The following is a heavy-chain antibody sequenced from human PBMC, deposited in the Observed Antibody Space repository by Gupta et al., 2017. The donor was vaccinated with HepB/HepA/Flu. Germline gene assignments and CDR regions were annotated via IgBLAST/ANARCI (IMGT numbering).Heavy chain of an antibody. Sequence: QVQLVQSGPEVEPPGASVKISCKASQDTFTSHYIHWVRQAPGQGLEWLGVINPIGDGTNYAQKFRGRVTLTRGTSTSSFYMEFTSLRSEDTAVYYCARGRVPTTKSGWLDPWGQGTLVTVSS. CDR1: QDTFTSHY. CDR2: INPIGDGT. J-gene: IGHJ5*02. D-gene: IGHD1-26*01. V-gene: IGHV1-46*01. CDR3: ARGRVPTTKSGWLDP.